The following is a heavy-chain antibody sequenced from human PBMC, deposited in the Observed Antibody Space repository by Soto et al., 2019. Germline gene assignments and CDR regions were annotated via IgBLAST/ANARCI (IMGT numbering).Heavy chain of an antibody. CDR2: IIPIFGTA. J-gene: IGHJ5*02. CDR1: EGTFSSYA. CDR3: ARTWRGSSWFDP. Sequence: QVQLVQSGAEVKKPGSSVKVSCKASEGTFSSYAISWVRQAPGQGLEWMGGIIPIFGTANYAQKFQGRVTIPAEESTSTASMEMSSLRSEDTAVDYWARTWRGSSWFDPWGQGTLVTVSS. D-gene: IGHD3-10*01. V-gene: IGHV1-69*12.